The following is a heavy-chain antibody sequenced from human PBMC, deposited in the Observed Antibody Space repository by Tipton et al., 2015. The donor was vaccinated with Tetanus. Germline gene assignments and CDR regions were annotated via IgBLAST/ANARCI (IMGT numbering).Heavy chain of an antibody. D-gene: IGHD1-26*01. J-gene: IGHJ5*02. CDR1: GFTFSSYA. CDR3: AKDKNYEVGASES. V-gene: IGHV3-23*01. Sequence: SLRLSCAASGFTFSSYAMSWVRQAPGKGLEWVSAISGSGGSTYYADSVKGRFTISRDNSKNTLYLQMNSLRAEDTAVYYCAKDKNYEVGASESWGQGTLVTVSS. CDR2: ISGSGGST.